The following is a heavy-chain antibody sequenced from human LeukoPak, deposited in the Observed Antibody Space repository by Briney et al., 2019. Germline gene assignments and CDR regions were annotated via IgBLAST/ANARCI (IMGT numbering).Heavy chain of an antibody. CDR3: ACVYYYNSSGSFDF. D-gene: IGHD3-22*01. Sequence: SETLSLTCTVSGCSISSYYWSWIRQPPGKGLEWMGYIYYSGNTNYNPTLKSRVTISVDTSKNQFSLKLSSVTAADTAVYYCACVYYYNSSGSFDFWGQGTLVTVSA. J-gene: IGHJ4*02. V-gene: IGHV4-59*08. CDR1: GCSISSYY. CDR2: IYYSGNT.